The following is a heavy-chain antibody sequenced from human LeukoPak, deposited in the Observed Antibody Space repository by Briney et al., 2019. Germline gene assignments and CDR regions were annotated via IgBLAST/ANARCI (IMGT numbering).Heavy chain of an antibody. CDR2: INTNTGNP. CDR1: GYTFTSNG. CDR3: ARDSNNYYNYYMDV. J-gene: IGHJ6*03. D-gene: IGHD2/OR15-2a*01. V-gene: IGHV7-4-1*02. Sequence: ASVKVSCKASGYTFTSNGLGWVRQAPGQGLEWMGWINTNTGNPTYAQGFTGRFVFSLDTSVSTAYLQISSLKAEDTAVYYCARDSNNYYNYYMDVWGRGTTVTVSS.